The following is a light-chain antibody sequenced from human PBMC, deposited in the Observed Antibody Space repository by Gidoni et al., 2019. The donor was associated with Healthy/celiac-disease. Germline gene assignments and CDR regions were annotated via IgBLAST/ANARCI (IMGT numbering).Light chain of an antibody. V-gene: IGKV1-8*01. CDR3: QQYYSYPLT. J-gene: IGKJ4*01. Sequence: ASRRTQSPSSFSASTGDRVTITCRASQGISSYLAWYQQKPGKAPQLLIYAASTLPSGVPSRFSGSGSGPAFTLTIRCLQSEDFASYYCQQYYSYPLTFGGGTKVEIK. CDR2: AAS. CDR1: QGISSY.